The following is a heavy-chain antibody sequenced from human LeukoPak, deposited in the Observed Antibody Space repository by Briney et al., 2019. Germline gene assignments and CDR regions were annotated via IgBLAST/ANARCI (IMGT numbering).Heavy chain of an antibody. CDR3: ARVRGRYYFDY. CDR2: ISYDGSNK. J-gene: IGHJ4*02. V-gene: IGHV3-30-3*01. CDR1: GFTFSSYA. D-gene: IGHD5-12*01. Sequence: GGPLRLSCAASGFTFSSYAMHWVRQAPGKGLEWVAVISYDGSNKYYADSVKGRFTISRDNSKNTLYLQMNSLRAEDTAVYYCARVRGRYYFDYWGQGTLVTVSS.